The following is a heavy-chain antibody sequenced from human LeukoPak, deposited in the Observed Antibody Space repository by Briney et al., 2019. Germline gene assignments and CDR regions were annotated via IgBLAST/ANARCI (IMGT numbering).Heavy chain of an antibody. D-gene: IGHD5-24*01. V-gene: IGHV3-23*01. J-gene: IGHJ3*02. Sequence: GGSLRLSCAAAGFTFSSYAMSWVRQAPGKGLEWVSAISGSGGSTYYADSVKGRFTISRDNSKNTLYLQMNSLRAEDTAVYYCARELGWLPGAFDIWGQGTMVTVSS. CDR2: ISGSGGST. CDR3: ARELGWLPGAFDI. CDR1: GFTFSSYA.